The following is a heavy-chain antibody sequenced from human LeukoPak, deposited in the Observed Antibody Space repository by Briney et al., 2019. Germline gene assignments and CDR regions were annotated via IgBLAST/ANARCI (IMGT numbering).Heavy chain of an antibody. CDR2: INPDTGGT. CDR1: AYTFTDYY. Sequence: ASVKVSCKASAYTFTDYYIQWVRQAPGQGLEWMGWINPDTGGTRYAQKFYGWVTMTRDTSITTAYMQLSRLTYDDTAVYYCARVGNYGDYEGWFDPWGRGTLVTVSS. CDR3: ARVGNYGDYEGWFDP. V-gene: IGHV1-2*04. D-gene: IGHD4-17*01. J-gene: IGHJ5*02.